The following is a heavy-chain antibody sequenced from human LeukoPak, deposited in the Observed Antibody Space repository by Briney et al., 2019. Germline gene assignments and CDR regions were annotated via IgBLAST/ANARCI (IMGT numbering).Heavy chain of an antibody. CDR3: ARDRITMVRGVTNWFDP. V-gene: IGHV1-2*02. D-gene: IGHD3-10*01. CDR2: INPNSGGT. Sequence: ASVKVSCKASGYTFTGYYMHWVRQAPGQGLEWMGWINPNSGGTNSAQKFQGRVTMTRDTSISTAYMELSRLRSDDTAVYYCARDRITMVRGVTNWFDPWGQGTLVTVSS. J-gene: IGHJ5*02. CDR1: GYTFTGYY.